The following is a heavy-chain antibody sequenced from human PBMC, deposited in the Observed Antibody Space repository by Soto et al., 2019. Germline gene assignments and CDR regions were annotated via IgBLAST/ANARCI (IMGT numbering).Heavy chain of an antibody. J-gene: IGHJ6*02. D-gene: IGHD1-7*01. CDR3: ARKMGVKGTYEHYYGTDD. Sequence: QVQLVQSWAEVKKPGSSVKVSCKASGGTFSSYAISWVRQAPGQGLEWMGGIIPIFGTANYAQKFQGRVTITADESTSTAYMELSSLRSDDTAVYYWARKMGVKGTYEHYYGTDDWGQGTRVTVSS. CDR2: IIPIFGTA. V-gene: IGHV1-69*12. CDR1: GGTFSSYA.